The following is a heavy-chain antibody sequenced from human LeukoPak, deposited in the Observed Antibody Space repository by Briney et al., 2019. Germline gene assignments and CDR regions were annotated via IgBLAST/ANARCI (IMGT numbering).Heavy chain of an antibody. V-gene: IGHV1-46*01. J-gene: IGHJ6*02. CDR2: INPSGGST. CDR3: AREIGMGAFYYYYFGMDV. D-gene: IGHD3-16*01. Sequence: ASVKVSCKASGYTFTNYYMHWVRQAPGQGLEWMGIINPSGGSTSYAQKFQGRVTMTRDTSTSTVYMELSSLRSEDTAVYYCAREIGMGAFYYYYFGMDVWGQGTTVTVPS. CDR1: GYTFTNYY.